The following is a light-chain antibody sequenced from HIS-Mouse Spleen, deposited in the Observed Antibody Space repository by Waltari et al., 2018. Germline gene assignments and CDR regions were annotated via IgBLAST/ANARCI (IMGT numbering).Light chain of an antibody. V-gene: IGLV3-10*01. CDR2: EDS. Sequence: SYELTQPPSVSVSPGQTAGITCSGDALPKKYAYWYQQKSGQAPVLVIYEDSKRPSGIHERFSGSSSGTMATLTISGAQVEDEADYYCYSTDSSGNHRVFGGGTKLTVL. CDR1: ALPKKY. J-gene: IGLJ2*01. CDR3: YSTDSSGNHRV.